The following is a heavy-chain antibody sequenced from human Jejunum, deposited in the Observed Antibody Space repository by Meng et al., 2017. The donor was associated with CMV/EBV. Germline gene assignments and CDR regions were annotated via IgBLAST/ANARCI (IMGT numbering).Heavy chain of an antibody. CDR1: ISEYY. D-gene: IGHD3-22*01. V-gene: IGHV4-59*01. CDR2: IYYTGST. J-gene: IGHJ6*02. Sequence: ISEYYWSWIRQPPGKGLEWIGYIYYTGSTNYNPSLKSRVTISLDTSKNQFSLRLSSLTAADTAVYYCARGNYYDSSGPYYHALDVWGQGTTVTVSS. CDR3: ARGNYYDSSGPYYHALDV.